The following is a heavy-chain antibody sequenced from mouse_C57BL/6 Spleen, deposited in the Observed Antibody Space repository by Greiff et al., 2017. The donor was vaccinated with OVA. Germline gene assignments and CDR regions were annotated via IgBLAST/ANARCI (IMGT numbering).Heavy chain of an antibody. CDR1: GYTFTDYN. CDR3: ARGNYYGSSYFDY. V-gene: IGHV1-18*01. J-gene: IGHJ2*01. CDR2: INPNNGGT. D-gene: IGHD1-1*01. Sequence: VQLKQSGPELVKPGASVKIPCKASGYTFTDYNMDWVKQSHGKSLEWIGDINPNNGGTIYNQKFKGKATLTVDKSSSTAYMELRSLTSEDTAVYYCARGNYYGSSYFDYWGQGTTLTVSS.